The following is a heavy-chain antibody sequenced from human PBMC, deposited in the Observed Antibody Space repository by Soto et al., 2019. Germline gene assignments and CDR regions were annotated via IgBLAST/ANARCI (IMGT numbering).Heavy chain of an antibody. CDR3: ARVLVVVAAPPRYYYYGMDV. V-gene: IGHV1-69*01. Sequence: QVQLVQSGAEVKKPGSSVKVSCKASGGTFSSYAISWVRQAPGQGLEWMGGVIPIFGTANYAQKFQGRVTSAADESTSTAYRELSSLRSEDTAVYYCARVLVVVAAPPRYYYYGMDVWGQGTTVTVSS. D-gene: IGHD2-15*01. CDR2: VIPIFGTA. CDR1: GGTFSSYA. J-gene: IGHJ6*02.